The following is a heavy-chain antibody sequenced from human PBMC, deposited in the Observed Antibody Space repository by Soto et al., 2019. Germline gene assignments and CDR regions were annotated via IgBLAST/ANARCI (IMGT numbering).Heavy chain of an antibody. J-gene: IGHJ4*02. D-gene: IGHD2-8*02. Sequence: QVYLQESGPGLVKPSQTLSLTCDVSGVFIRDGGYYWSWLRQQPGKGLEFIGYIYYDGGTFYNPSLKIRLIMSVETSKNQFTLNLTSVTAADTAVYYCARAGYATGGYEPFFDYWGQGILVTVST. CDR3: ARAGYATGGYEPFFDY. CDR2: IYYDGGT. V-gene: IGHV4-31*11. CDR1: GVFIRDGGYY.